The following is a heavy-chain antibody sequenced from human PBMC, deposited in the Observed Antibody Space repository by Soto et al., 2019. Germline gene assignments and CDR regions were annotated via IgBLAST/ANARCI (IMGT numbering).Heavy chain of an antibody. Sequence: PGGSLRLSCAASGFTFRSYAMHWVRQAPGKGLEWVAAISYGGNNTYHADSVKGRFTISKDNSKKTLSLQMNSLRVEDTAVYYCARDRNYDILTDYYGMDVWGQGTTVTVCS. D-gene: IGHD3-9*01. V-gene: IGHV3-30-3*01. CDR3: ARDRNYDILTDYYGMDV. CDR2: ISYGGNNT. CDR1: GFTFRSYA. J-gene: IGHJ6*02.